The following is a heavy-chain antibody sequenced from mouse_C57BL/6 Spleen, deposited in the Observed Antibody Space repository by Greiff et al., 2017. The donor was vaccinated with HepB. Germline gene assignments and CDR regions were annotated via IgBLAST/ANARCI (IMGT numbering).Heavy chain of an antibody. J-gene: IGHJ4*01. D-gene: IGHD1-1*01. CDR3: ARGIYGGKYAMDY. V-gene: IGHV1-85*01. Sequence: QVQLQQSGPELVKPGASVKLSCKASGYTFTSYDINWVKQRPGQGLEWIGWIYPRDGSTKYNEKFKGKATLTVDTSSSTAYMELHSLTAEDSAVYFCARGIYGGKYAMDYWGQGTSVTVSS. CDR2: IYPRDGST. CDR1: GYTFTSYD.